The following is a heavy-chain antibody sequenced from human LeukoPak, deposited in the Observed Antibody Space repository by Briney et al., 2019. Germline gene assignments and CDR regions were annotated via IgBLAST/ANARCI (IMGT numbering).Heavy chain of an antibody. CDR3: ANWIGSSSRDY. Sequence: GGSLRLSCAASGFTFSTYAMTWVRQAPGKRLEWVSAINSNGDEIYYADSVRGRFSISRDNSNNALYLQMDSLRAEDTAVYYCANWIGSSSRDYWGQGTLVTVSS. J-gene: IGHJ4*02. D-gene: IGHD6-6*01. CDR2: INSNGDEI. V-gene: IGHV3-23*01. CDR1: GFTFSTYA.